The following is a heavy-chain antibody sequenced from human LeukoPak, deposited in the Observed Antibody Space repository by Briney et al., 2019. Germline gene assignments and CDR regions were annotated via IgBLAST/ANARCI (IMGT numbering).Heavy chain of an antibody. V-gene: IGHV3-73*01. J-gene: IGHJ5*02. Sequence: GGSLKLSCAASGFTFSDSAVHWVRQASGKGLEWVGHIRSKANSYATEYAASVKGRFTISRDDSKNTAYLQMNSLKTEDTAVYYCITGIAAADPWGQGTLVTVSS. CDR1: GFTFSDSA. CDR3: ITGIAAADP. CDR2: IRSKANSYAT. D-gene: IGHD6-13*01.